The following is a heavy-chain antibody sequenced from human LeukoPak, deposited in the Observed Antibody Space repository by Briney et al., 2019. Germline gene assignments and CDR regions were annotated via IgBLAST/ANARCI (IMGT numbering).Heavy chain of an antibody. CDR2: IYPGDSDT. D-gene: IGHD2-15*01. CDR1: GYSFTTHW. CDR3: ARARHCSSGSCYAEY. V-gene: IGHV5-51*01. Sequence: GESLKISCKGSGYSFTTHWIGWVRQMPGKGLELMGIIYPGDSDTRYSPSFEGQVTISVGKSINTAYLQWSSLKASDSDMFYCARARHCSSGSCYAEYWGQGTLVTVSS. J-gene: IGHJ4*02.